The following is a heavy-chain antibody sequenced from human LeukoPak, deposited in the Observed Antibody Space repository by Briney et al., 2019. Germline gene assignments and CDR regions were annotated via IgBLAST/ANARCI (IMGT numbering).Heavy chain of an antibody. V-gene: IGHV1-8*02. D-gene: IGHD3-22*01. J-gene: IGHJ5*02. CDR1: GHTCTSYD. Sequence: ASVKVSCKASGHTCTSYDINWVRQATGQGLEWMGWMNPNSGNTAYAQKFQGRVTMTRNTSISTAYMELSSLRSEDTAVYYCAREDYYDSGSFDPWGQGTLVTVSS. CDR2: MNPNSGNT. CDR3: AREDYYDSGSFDP.